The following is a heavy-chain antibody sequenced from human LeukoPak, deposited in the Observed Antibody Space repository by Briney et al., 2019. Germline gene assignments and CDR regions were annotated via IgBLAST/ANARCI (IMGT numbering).Heavy chain of an antibody. CDR3: ARRAGEYSHPYDY. CDR1: GFTFSNYA. Sequence: GGSLRLSCAASGFTFSNYAMSWVRQAPGKGLEWVSFIYSGGNTHYSDSVKGRFTISRDNSKNTLYLQMNSLRAEDTAVYYCARRAGEYSHPYDYWGQGTLVTVSS. V-gene: IGHV3-23*05. CDR2: IYSGGNT. J-gene: IGHJ4*02. D-gene: IGHD4-17*01.